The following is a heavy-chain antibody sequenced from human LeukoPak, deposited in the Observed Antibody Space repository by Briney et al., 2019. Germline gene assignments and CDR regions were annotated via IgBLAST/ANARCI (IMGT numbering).Heavy chain of an antibody. J-gene: IGHJ3*02. CDR2: ITGSSSYI. Sequence: PGGSLRLSCAASGFTFSRYWMSWVRQAPGKGLEWVSSITGSSSYIYYADSVEGRFTISRDNAKNSLYLQMNSLRAEDTAIYYCARERVTTTAFDIWGQGTMVTVSS. CDR1: GFTFSRYW. V-gene: IGHV3-21*01. CDR3: ARERVTTTAFDI. D-gene: IGHD5-12*01.